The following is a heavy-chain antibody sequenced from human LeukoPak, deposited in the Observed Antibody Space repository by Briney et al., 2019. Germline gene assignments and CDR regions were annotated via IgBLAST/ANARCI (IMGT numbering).Heavy chain of an antibody. Sequence: GGSLRLSCAASGFTFSSYSMNWVRQAPGKGLEWVSYISSSSSTIYYADSVKGRFTISRDNAKNSLYLQMNSLRAEDTAVYYCAKDRGFGELFSPLQRYFDYWGQGTLVTVSS. V-gene: IGHV3-48*01. J-gene: IGHJ4*02. CDR1: GFTFSSYS. D-gene: IGHD3-10*01. CDR2: ISSSSSTI. CDR3: AKDRGFGELFSPLQRYFDY.